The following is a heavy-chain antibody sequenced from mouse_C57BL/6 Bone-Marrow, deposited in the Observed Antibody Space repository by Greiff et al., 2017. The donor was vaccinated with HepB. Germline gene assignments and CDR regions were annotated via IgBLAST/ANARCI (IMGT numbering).Heavy chain of an antibody. V-gene: IGHV1-82*01. CDR3: AKDYYGSYWYFDV. D-gene: IGHD1-1*01. CDR2: IYPGDGDT. Sequence: QVQLQQSGPELVKPGASVKISCKASGYAFSSSWMNWVKQRPGKGLEWIGRIYPGDGDTNYNGKSKGKATLTAYKTSSTAYMQLSSLTSEDSAVYFCAKDYYGSYWYFDVWGTGTTVTVSS. J-gene: IGHJ1*03. CDR1: GYAFSSSW.